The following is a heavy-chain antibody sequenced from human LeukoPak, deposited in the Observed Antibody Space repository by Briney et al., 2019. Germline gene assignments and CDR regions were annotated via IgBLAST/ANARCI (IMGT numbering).Heavy chain of an antibody. CDR1: GFTFSSYA. Sequence: GGSLRLSCAASGFTFSSYAMRWVRQAPGKGLEWVSAISGSGGSTYYADSVKGRFTISRDNSKNTLYLQMNSLRAEDTAVYYCARYQLQPTTGYYYYYGMDVWGQGTTVTVSS. D-gene: IGHD2-2*01. CDR3: ARYQLQPTTGYYYYYGMDV. J-gene: IGHJ6*02. V-gene: IGHV3-23*01. CDR2: ISGSGGST.